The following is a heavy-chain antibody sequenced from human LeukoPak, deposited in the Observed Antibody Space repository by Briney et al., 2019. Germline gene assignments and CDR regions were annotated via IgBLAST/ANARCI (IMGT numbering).Heavy chain of an antibody. D-gene: IGHD3-9*01. Sequence: GRSLRLSCAASGFTFSRNGMHWVRQAPGKGLEWVAVISYDGSNKYYVDSVKGRFTISRDNSKHTLYLQMNSLSAEDTAVYYCAKDLRYYDILTRYPTPPRGLDYWAQGPLVRVSS. CDR2: ISYDGSNK. V-gene: IGHV3-30*18. CDR3: AKDLRYYDILTRYPTPPRGLDY. CDR1: GFTFSRNG. J-gene: IGHJ4*02.